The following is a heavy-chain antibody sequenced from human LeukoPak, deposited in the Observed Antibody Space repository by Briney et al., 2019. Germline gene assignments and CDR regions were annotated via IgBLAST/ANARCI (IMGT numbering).Heavy chain of an antibody. Sequence: PGGSLRLSCAASGFTFSSYGMSWVRQAPGKGLEWVSAISGSAAATFYADSVKGRFTISRDNSGNTLYLQMNSLRAEDTAVYYCAKRGPGSPQSGKYYFDYWGQGTLVTVSS. J-gene: IGHJ4*02. CDR1: GFTFSSYG. CDR2: ISGSAAAT. CDR3: AKRGPGSPQSGKYYFDY. V-gene: IGHV3-23*01. D-gene: IGHD3-10*01.